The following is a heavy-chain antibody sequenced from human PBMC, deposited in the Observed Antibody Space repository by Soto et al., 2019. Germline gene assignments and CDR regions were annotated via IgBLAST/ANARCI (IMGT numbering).Heavy chain of an antibody. V-gene: IGHV4-59*01. J-gene: IGHJ4*02. CDR1: GGSISSNY. D-gene: IGHD6-13*01. CDR3: ARYRREAVAGYTLDN. Sequence: SETLSLTCTVSGGSISSNYWTWIRQPPGKGLEWIGYVYNSGSTNYNPSLKSRVTISEDTSKGQFSLKVNSMTAADTAVYYCARYRREAVAGYTLDNWGQGILVTVSS. CDR2: VYNSGST.